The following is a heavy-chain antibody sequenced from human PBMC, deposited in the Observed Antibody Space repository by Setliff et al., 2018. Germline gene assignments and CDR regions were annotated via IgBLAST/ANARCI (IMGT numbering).Heavy chain of an antibody. CDR2: IYASGST. CDR1: GGSISSGSHY. Sequence: SETLSLTCTVSGGSISSGSHYWSWIRQPAGKGLEWIGRIYASGSTNYSPSLKSRVTISVDMSKNQFSLKLSSVTAADTAVYYCARESYYYYMDVWGKGTTVTVSS. CDR3: ARESYYYYMDV. J-gene: IGHJ6*03. V-gene: IGHV4-61*02.